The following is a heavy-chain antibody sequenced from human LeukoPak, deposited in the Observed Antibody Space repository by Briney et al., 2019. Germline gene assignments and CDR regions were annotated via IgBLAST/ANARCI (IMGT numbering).Heavy chain of an antibody. V-gene: IGHV4-59*01. J-gene: IGHJ6*02. CDR2: IYYSGST. Sequence: PPETLSLTCTVSGGSISSYYWSWIRQPPGKGLEWIGYIYYSGSTNYNPSLKSRVTISVDTSKNQFSLKLSSVTAADTAVYYCARGGAPWSGYYYYGMDVWGQGTTVTVSS. CDR1: GGSISSYY. D-gene: IGHD2-8*02. CDR3: ARGGAPWSGYYYYGMDV.